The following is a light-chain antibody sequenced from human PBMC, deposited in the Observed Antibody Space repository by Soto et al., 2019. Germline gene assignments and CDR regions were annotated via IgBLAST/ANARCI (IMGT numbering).Light chain of an antibody. CDR1: QSISSW. V-gene: IGKV1-5*01. J-gene: IGKJ5*01. CDR2: DAS. Sequence: DIQMTQSPSTLSASVGARVPTPCRASQSISSWLAWYQQKPGKAPKLLIYDASSLESGVPSRFSGSGSGTEFTLTISSLQPDDFATYYCQQYNSYPITFGQGTRLEIK. CDR3: QQYNSYPIT.